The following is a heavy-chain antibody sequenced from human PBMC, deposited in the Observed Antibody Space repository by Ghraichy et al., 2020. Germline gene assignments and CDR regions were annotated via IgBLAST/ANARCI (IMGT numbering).Heavy chain of an antibody. CDR3: ARGPPPLRSTFFYDRHSYFDF. V-gene: IGHV4-34*01. CDR1: GGSFSGYY. Sequence: SQTLSLTCAVYGGSFSGYYWNWIRQPPGKGLEWIGEMNDGGSTTYSPSLSSRVTISLDTSQKQFSLKLTSVTAADTAVYYCARGPPPLRSTFFYDRHSYFDFWGQGTLVTVSS. CDR2: MNDGGST. J-gene: IGHJ4*02. D-gene: IGHD2/OR15-2a*01.